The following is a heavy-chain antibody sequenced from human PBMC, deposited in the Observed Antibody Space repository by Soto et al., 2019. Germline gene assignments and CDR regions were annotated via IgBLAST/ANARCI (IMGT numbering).Heavy chain of an antibody. CDR2: ISTSSGYR. D-gene: IGHD3-16*01. CDR1: GFTFSNYS. J-gene: IGHJ5*02. V-gene: IGHV3-21*01. CDR3: ARDLHDYVSFRFDP. Sequence: EVQLVESGGGLVKPGGSLRLSCAASGFTFSNYSMNWVRQAPGKGLEWVSSISTSSGYRYYADSVKGRFTISRDNAKKSLYLQMNSLRAEDTAVYYCARDLHDYVSFRFDPWGQGTLATVSS.